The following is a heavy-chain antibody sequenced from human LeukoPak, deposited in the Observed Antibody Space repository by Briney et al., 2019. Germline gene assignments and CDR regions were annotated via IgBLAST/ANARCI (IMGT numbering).Heavy chain of an antibody. Sequence: SETLSLTCTVSGRSISSYYWTWIRQPPGKGLEWIGYIYYSGSTNYNPSLKSRVTISVDTSKNQFSLKLSSVTPADTAVYYCARRSYGSASPLRMDVWGQGTTVTVSS. CDR1: GRSISSYY. J-gene: IGHJ6*02. CDR2: IYYSGST. V-gene: IGHV4-59*08. D-gene: IGHD3-10*01. CDR3: ARRSYGSASPLRMDV.